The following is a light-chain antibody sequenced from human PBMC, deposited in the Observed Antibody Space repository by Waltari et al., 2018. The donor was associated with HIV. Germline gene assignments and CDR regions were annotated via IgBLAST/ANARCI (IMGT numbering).Light chain of an antibody. J-gene: IGKJ3*01. CDR2: DAS. V-gene: IGKV3-11*01. CDR1: PSIGSS. Sequence: ELVLTQSPATLSLSPGERATLSCQARPSIGSSVTWYQRKPGQAPRLLIYDASKRASSIPARFSGSGFGKDVTHTISSLAPEDFALYCCHQWRNWPLTFGPGTKVDMK. CDR3: HQWRNWPLT.